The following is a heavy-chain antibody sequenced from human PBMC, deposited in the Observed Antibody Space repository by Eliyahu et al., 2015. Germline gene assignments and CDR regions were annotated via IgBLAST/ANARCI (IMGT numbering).Heavy chain of an antibody. Sequence: PGGSLKISCLISEFFFGDTWMHWIRQAPGKGLEWVSRMNPEGTSIFYADSVKGRFTISRDNSKNTVYLQMNSLRGEDTAVYSCVRGWNEGXDHWGQGILVTVSS. CDR2: MNPEGTSI. D-gene: IGHD1-1*01. V-gene: IGHV3-74*01. J-gene: IGHJ4*02. CDR1: EFFFGDTW. CDR3: VRGWNEGXDH.